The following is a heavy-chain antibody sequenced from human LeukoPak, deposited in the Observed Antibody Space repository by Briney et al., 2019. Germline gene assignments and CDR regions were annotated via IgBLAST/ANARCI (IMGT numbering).Heavy chain of an antibody. D-gene: IGHD4-11*01. CDR1: GYTFTGYY. CDR2: MNPNSGNT. CDR3: ASSYSNYDAFDI. Sequence: ASVKVSCKASGYTFTGYYMHWVRQAPGQGLEWMGWMNPNSGNTGYAQKFQGRVTITRNTSISTAYMELSSLRSEDTAVYYCASSYSNYDAFDIWGQGTMVTVSS. V-gene: IGHV1-8*03. J-gene: IGHJ3*02.